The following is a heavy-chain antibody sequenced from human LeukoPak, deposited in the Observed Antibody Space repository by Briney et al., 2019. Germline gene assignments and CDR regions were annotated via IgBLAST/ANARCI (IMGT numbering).Heavy chain of an antibody. Sequence: GGSLRLSCAASGFTFRSYGMHWVRQAPGKGLEWVAVIIHDGSNKDYADSVKGRFIITRDNSKNTLYMQMNSLRGEDTAVYYCAKDYGPKQLVFFDSWGQGTLVTVSS. CDR2: IIHDGSNK. CDR1: GFTFRSYG. D-gene: IGHD6-13*01. CDR3: AKDYGPKQLVFFDS. J-gene: IGHJ4*02. V-gene: IGHV3-30*18.